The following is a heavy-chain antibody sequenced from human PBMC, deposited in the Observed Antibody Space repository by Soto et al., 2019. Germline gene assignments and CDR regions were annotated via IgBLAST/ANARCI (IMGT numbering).Heavy chain of an antibody. CDR2: IYYSGST. CDR1: GDSISSYY. D-gene: IGHD3-3*01. J-gene: IGHJ4*02. V-gene: IGHV4-59*04. CDR3: ARRGYYDFWSGYTDY. Sequence: PSETLSLTCTVSGDSISSYYWSWIRQPPGKGLEWIGYIYYSGSTYYNPSLKSRVTISVDTSKNQFSLKLSSVTAADTAVYYCARRGYYDFWSGYTDYWGQGTLVTVSS.